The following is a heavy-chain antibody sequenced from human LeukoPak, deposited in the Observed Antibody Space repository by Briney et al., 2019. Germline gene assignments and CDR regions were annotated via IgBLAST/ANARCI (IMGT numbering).Heavy chain of an antibody. CDR2: IYYSGST. D-gene: IGHD5-18*01. CDR1: GGSISSYY. J-gene: IGHJ4*02. CDR3: ARDDLGYRYGYGFDY. Sequence: SETLSLTCTVSGGSISSYYWSWIRQPPGKGLEWIGYIYYSGSTNYNPSLKSRVTISVDTSKNQFSLKLSSVTAADTAVYYCARDDLGYRYGYGFDYWGQGTLVTVSS. V-gene: IGHV4-59*01.